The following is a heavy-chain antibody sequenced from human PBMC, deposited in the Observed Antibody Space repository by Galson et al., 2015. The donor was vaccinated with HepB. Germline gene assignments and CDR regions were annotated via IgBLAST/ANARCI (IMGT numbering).Heavy chain of an antibody. D-gene: IGHD3-10*01. CDR2: ISWNSDFT. Sequence: SLRLSCAASGFTFEDYAMHWVRQVPGKGLEWVSGISWNSDFTGYADSVRGRFTISRDNAKYFLYLQMNSLRAEDTAVYYCAQDLTYYYGSGSYFVGMDVWGQGTTVTVSS. V-gene: IGHV3-9*01. CDR1: GFTFEDYA. CDR3: AQDLTYYYGSGSYFVGMDV. J-gene: IGHJ6*02.